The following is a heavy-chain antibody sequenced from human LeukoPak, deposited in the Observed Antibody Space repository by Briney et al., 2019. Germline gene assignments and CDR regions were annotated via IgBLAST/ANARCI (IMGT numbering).Heavy chain of an antibody. V-gene: IGHV1-2*02. CDR3: ARGDWISSSWYDY. J-gene: IGHJ4*02. CDR2: INPNSGGT. CDR1: GYTFTGYY. D-gene: IGHD6-13*01. Sequence: ASVKVSCKASGYTFTGYYMHWVRQAPGQGLEWMGWINPNSGGTNYAQKFQGRVTMTRDTSISTACMELSRLRSDDTAVYYCARGDWISSSWYDYWGQGTLVTVSS.